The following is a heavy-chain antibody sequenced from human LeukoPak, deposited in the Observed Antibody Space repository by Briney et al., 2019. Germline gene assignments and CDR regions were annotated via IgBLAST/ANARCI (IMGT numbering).Heavy chain of an antibody. CDR2: INPNSGGT. CDR3: ARAPSYYDSSGLYFDY. V-gene: IGHV1-2*02. D-gene: IGHD3-22*01. J-gene: IGHJ4*02. Sequence: EASVKVSCKASGYTFTGYYMHWVRQAPGQGLEWMGWINPNSGGTNYAQKFQGRVTMTRDTSISTAYMELSRLRSDDTAVYYCARAPSYYDSSGLYFDYWGQGTLVTVSS. CDR1: GYTFTGYY.